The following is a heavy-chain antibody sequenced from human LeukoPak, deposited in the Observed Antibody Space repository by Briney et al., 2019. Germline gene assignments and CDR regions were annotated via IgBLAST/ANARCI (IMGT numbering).Heavy chain of an antibody. CDR2: ITSTGTTT. D-gene: IGHD3-16*01. CDR3: ATEYVRTHYFDW. J-gene: IGHJ4*02. V-gene: IGHV1-46*02. Sequence: ASVSVSCKASGYNLNTYHMHCVRQAPGQGLEWMGIITSTGTTTICAQRFQGRVTMTRDTSTSTVYMDLSSLRSDDTAVYYCATEYVRTHYFDWWGQGTLVTVSS. CDR1: GYNLNTYH.